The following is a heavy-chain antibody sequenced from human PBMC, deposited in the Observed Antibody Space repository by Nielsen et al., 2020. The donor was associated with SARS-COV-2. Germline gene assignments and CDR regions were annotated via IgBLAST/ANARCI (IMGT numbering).Heavy chain of an antibody. Sequence: SVKVSCKASGYTLSSHYFHWVRQAPGQGLEWMGGIIPIFGTTNYAQNFQGRVTITADESTSTAYMELSSLRSDDTAVYYCTAFPIAQPNRFDPWGQGTLVTVSS. V-gene: IGHV1-69*13. CDR3: TAFPIAQPNRFDP. CDR2: IIPIFGTT. D-gene: IGHD2-2*01. J-gene: IGHJ5*02. CDR1: GYTLSSHY.